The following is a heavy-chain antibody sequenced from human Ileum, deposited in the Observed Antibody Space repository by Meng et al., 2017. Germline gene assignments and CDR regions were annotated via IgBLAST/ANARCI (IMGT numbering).Heavy chain of an antibody. J-gene: IGHJ3*01. CDR2: IKEDGSDK. V-gene: IGHV3-7*01. CDR3: ARNKRGDV. D-gene: IGHD1/OR15-1a*01. Sequence: ESPKISCAGSGFTFSNYWMSWVRQAPGKGLEWVANIKEDGSDKYYVDSVKGRFTISRDDPKNSLYLQMNSLRAEDTAVYFCARNKRGDVWGQGTMVTVSS. CDR1: GFTFSNYW.